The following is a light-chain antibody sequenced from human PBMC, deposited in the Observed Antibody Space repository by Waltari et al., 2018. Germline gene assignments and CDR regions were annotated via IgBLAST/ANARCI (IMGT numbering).Light chain of an antibody. J-gene: IGKJ2*01. CDR2: STS. V-gene: IGKV1-39*01. CDR1: QSVGRF. CDR3: QQSEGIPFT. Sequence: IQMTQSPSSMSASVGDTVTITCRTSQSVGRFLNWYQQRPGKAPNLLIYSTSNLQGGVPSRFSGSGYGTEFALTIDSLQPEDFATYYCQQSEGIPFTFGQGTKLE.